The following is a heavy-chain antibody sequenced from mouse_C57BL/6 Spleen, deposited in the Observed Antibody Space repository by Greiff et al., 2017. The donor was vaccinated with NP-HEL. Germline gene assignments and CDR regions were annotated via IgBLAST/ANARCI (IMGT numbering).Heavy chain of an antibody. CDR2: INPYNGDT. CDR3: ARGDYDDY. CDR1: GYSFTGYF. V-gene: IGHV1-20*01. J-gene: IGHJ2*01. Sequence: EVQGVESGPELVKPGDSVKISCKASGYSFTGYFMNWVMQSHGKSLEWIGRINPYNGDTFYNQKFKGKATLTVDKSSSAAHMELRSLTSEDSAVYYCARGDYDDYWGQGTTLTVSS. D-gene: IGHD2-4*01.